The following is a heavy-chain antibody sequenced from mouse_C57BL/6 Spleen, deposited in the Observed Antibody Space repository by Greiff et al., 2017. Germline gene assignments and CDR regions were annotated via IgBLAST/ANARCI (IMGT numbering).Heavy chain of an antibody. CDR2: ISDGGSYT. Sequence: DVQLVESGGGLVKPGGSLKLSCAASGFTFSSYAMSWVRQTPEKRLEWVATISDGGSYTYYPDNVKGRFTISRDKANNNLYLQMSHLKSEDTAVYYCARDGGDGNSAAMAYWGQGTLVTVSA. V-gene: IGHV5-4*01. J-gene: IGHJ4*01. CDR1: GFTFSSYA. CDR3: ARDGGDGNSAAMAY. D-gene: IGHD2-1*01.